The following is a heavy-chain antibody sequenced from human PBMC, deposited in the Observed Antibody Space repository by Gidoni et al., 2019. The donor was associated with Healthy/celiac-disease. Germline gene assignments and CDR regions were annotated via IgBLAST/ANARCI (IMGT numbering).Heavy chain of an antibody. CDR2: INAGNGNT. CDR1: GYTFTSYA. CDR3: ARAPSIAAAGPSDY. Sequence: QGQLGQSGAEGKKPGASVKVSCKASGYTFTSYAMHWVRQAPGQRLEWMGWINAGNGNTKYSQKFQGRVTITRDTSASTAYMELSSLRSEDTAVYYCARAPSIAAAGPSDYWGQGTLVTVSS. D-gene: IGHD6-13*01. J-gene: IGHJ4*02. V-gene: IGHV1-3*01.